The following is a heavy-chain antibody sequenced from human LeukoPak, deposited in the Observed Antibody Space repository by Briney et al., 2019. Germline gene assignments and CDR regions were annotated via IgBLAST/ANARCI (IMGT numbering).Heavy chain of an antibody. CDR1: GFTFSSYD. J-gene: IGHJ4*02. V-gene: IGHV3-23*01. CDR3: AKDLRLRYFTY. CDR2: ISGSGGST. D-gene: IGHD3-9*01. Sequence: GGSLRLSCAASGFTFSSYDMSWVRQAPGKGPEWVSTISGSGGSTYYADSVKGRFTISRDNSKNTLYLQMNSLRAEDTAVHHCAKDLRLRYFTYWGQGTLVTVSS.